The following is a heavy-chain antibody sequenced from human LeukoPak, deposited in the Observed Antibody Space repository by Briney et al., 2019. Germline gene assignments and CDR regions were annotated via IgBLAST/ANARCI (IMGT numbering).Heavy chain of an antibody. Sequence: SVNVSCKAYGGTFSRFTISWVRQAPGQGFEWMGGITPIFSTANFAQKFQGRVSITADGSTSTAFMELSSLRSEDTAVYYCAREWGLESSGYYYAYWGQGTLVTVSS. CDR1: GGTFSRFT. J-gene: IGHJ4*02. V-gene: IGHV1-69*13. D-gene: IGHD3-22*01. CDR2: ITPIFSTA. CDR3: AREWGLESSGYYYAY.